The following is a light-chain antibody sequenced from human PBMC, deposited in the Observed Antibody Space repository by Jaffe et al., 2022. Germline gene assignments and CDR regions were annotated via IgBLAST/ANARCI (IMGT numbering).Light chain of an antibody. Sequence: DIVMTQSPDSLAVSLGERATINCKSSQSVLYSSNNKNYLSWYQQKPGQPPKLLIYWASTRESGVPDRFSGSGSGTDFTLTISSLQAEDVAVYYCQQYDSSPPTFGQGTKVEIK. CDR1: QSVLYSSNNKNY. CDR3: QQYDSSPPT. V-gene: IGKV4-1*01. CDR2: WAS. J-gene: IGKJ1*01.